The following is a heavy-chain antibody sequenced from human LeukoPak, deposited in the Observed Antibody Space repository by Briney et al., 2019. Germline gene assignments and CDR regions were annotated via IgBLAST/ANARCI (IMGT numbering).Heavy chain of an antibody. J-gene: IGHJ4*02. CDR2: ISGSGGST. D-gene: IGHD3-22*01. CDR3: ASGVYYYDSSAYYYLSYYFDY. V-gene: IGHV3-23*01. Sequence: GGSLRLFRAASGFTFSSRAVRWVRQARGGGLEWVPSISGSGGSTYYADSVKGRFTISRDNSKNTLYLQMNTLRAEDTAVYYCASGVYYYDSSAYYYLSYYFDYWGQGTLVTVSS. CDR1: GFTFSSRA.